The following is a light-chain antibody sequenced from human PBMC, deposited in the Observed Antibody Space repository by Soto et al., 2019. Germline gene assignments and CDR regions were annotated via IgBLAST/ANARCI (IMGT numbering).Light chain of an antibody. CDR1: SSDVGAYTY. CDR3: SSYAGSNNYV. CDR2: GVT. J-gene: IGLJ1*01. Sequence: QSALTQPPAASGSPGQSVTISCTGTSSDVGAYTYVSWYQQHPGKAPKLMIYGVTERPSGVPDRFSGSKSGNTASLTVSGLQTEDEAYYYCSSYAGSNNYVFGTETKVTVL. V-gene: IGLV2-8*01.